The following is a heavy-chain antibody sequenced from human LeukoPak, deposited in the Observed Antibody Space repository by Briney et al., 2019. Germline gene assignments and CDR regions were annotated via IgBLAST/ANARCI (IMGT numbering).Heavy chain of an antibody. D-gene: IGHD3-10*01. CDR1: GYTFSIYG. J-gene: IGHJ6*03. CDR2: ISVYNGNT. CDR3: ARHMVRGVKYYYYMDV. V-gene: IGHV1-18*01. Sequence: ASVKVSCKASGYTFSIYGFSWVRQAPGQGLEWMGWISVYNGNTNYAQKFQGRVTMTTDTSTSTAYMELRSLRSDDTAVYYCARHMVRGVKYYYYMDVWGKGTTVTISS.